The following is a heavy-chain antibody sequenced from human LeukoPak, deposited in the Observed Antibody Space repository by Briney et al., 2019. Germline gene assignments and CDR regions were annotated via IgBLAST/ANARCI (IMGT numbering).Heavy chain of an antibody. D-gene: IGHD3-3*01. Sequence: SETLSLTCTVPGGSISRSTYSWAWIRQSPGKGLEWIAIVHYSGSTYYNPSIKSRVTISVDTSKNQFSLKLSSVTAADTAVYYCARVWEYYDFWSGYYTGHAFDYWGQGTLVTVSS. J-gene: IGHJ4*02. CDR1: GGSISRSTYS. CDR2: VHYSGST. V-gene: IGHV4-39*07. CDR3: ARVWEYYDFWSGYYTGHAFDY.